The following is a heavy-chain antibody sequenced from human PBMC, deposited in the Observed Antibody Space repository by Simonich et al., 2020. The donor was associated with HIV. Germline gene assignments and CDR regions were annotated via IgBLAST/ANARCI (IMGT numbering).Heavy chain of an antibody. V-gene: IGHV4-34*10. Sequence: QVQLQASGPGLVKPSGPLSLTCAVYGGSFSGYSWNWIRQPPGKRLEWLGEINHSGSTNYNPSLKRRITISGDTSENQFSLKLSSVTAADTAVYYCARGFPYVSLGSYWGQGTLVTVSS. CDR3: ARGFPYVSLGSY. CDR2: INHSGST. J-gene: IGHJ4*02. D-gene: IGHD2-15*01. CDR1: GGSFSGYS.